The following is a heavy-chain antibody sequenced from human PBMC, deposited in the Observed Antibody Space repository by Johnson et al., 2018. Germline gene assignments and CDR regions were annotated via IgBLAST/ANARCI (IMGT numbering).Heavy chain of an antibody. CDR1: GFTFSSYG. CDR3: AKDKGRRWLEYALDI. Sequence: QVQLVESGGGVVQPGRSLRVSCAASGFTFSSYGMHWVRQAPGKGLEWVAVISYDGRNKYYGDSVRGRFTISRDNSKTTLYLEMSSLRAEETAVYHCAKDKGRRWLEYALDIWGQGTMGSVSS. D-gene: IGHD6-19*01. J-gene: IGHJ3*02. CDR2: ISYDGRNK. V-gene: IGHV3-30*18.